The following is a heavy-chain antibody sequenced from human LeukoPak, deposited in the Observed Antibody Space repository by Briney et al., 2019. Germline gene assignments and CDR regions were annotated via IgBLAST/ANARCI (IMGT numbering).Heavy chain of an antibody. J-gene: IGHJ4*02. CDR2: ISISGGTT. D-gene: IGHD2/OR15-2a*01. CDR1: GFILSNYW. V-gene: IGHV3-23*01. CDR3: AKLSDY. Sequence: PGGSLRLSCAASGFILSNYWMSWVRQAPGKGLEWVSTISISGGTTYYADSVKGRFTISRDNSKNTLYLQMNSLRAEDTAVYYCAKLSDYWGQGTLVTVSS.